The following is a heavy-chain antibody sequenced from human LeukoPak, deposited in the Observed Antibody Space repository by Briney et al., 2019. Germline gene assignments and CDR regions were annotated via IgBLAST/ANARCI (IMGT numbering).Heavy chain of an antibody. J-gene: IGHJ6*02. CDR2: ISSSSSYI. CDR1: GFTFSSYS. V-gene: IGHV3-21*01. Sequence: NPGGSLRLSCAASGFTFSSYSMSWVRQAPGKGLEWVSSISSSSSYIYYADSVKGRFTISRDNAKNSLYLQMNSLRAEDTAVYYCARDRLWFGELSPQDVWGQGTTVTVSS. CDR3: ARDRLWFGELSPQDV. D-gene: IGHD3-10*01.